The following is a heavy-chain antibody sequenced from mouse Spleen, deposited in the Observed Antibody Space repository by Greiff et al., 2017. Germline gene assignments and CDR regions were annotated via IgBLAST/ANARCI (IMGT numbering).Heavy chain of an antibody. Sequence: VQLQQSGPVLVKPGASVKMSCKASGYTFTDYYMNWVKQSHGKSLEWIGVINPYNGGTSYNQKFKGKATLTVDKSSSTAYMELNSLTSEDSAVYYCAREDDGYFDYWGQGTTLTVSS. CDR3: AREDDGYFDY. CDR2: INPYNGGT. D-gene: IGHD2-3*01. V-gene: IGHV1-19*01. CDR1: GYTFTDYY. J-gene: IGHJ2*01.